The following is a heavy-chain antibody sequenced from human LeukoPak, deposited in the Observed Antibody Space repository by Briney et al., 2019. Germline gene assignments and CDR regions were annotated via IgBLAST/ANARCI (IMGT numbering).Heavy chain of an antibody. J-gene: IGHJ6*03. CDR1: GGSLSSYY. Sequence: SETLSLTCTVSGGSLSSYYWSCVRQPPGEGLEWIGYIYYSGSTNYNPSLKSRVTISVDTSKNQFSLKLSSVTAADTAVYYCARDRPGFTSYYYYYYMDVWGKGTTVTISS. CDR3: ARDRPGFTSYYYYYYMDV. V-gene: IGHV4-59*01. CDR2: IYYSGST. D-gene: IGHD3-16*01.